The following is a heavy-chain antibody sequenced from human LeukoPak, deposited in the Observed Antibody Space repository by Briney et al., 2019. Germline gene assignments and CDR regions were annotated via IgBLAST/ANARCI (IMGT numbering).Heavy chain of an antibody. D-gene: IGHD3-3*01. V-gene: IGHV3-74*01. CDR1: GLNFSVLW. CDR3: TRDWRNMAFHH. J-gene: IGHJ4*02. Sequence: GGPVRLPCADWGLNFSVLWMQWVRRVPGKGRVWVSRIRSEESTTDYADSVKGRFTISRDNAKNTLYLQMNSLRVEDTAVYYCTRDWRNMAFHHWGQGTLVTVSS. CDR2: IRSEESTT.